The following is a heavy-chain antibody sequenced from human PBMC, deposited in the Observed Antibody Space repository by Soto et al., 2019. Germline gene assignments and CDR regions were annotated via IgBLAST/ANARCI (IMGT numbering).Heavy chain of an antibody. D-gene: IGHD4-17*01. J-gene: IGHJ6*02. CDR2: IYYSGST. CDR3: ASEDDGDYIPFTGYYYGMDV. CDR1: GGSISSGDYY. Sequence: QVQLQESGPGLVKPSQTLSLTCTVSGGSISSGDYYWSWIRQPPGKGLEWIGYIYYSGSTYYNPSLKSRFTLSVYTSKNHFSLKLSSLTAADTAVYYCASEDDGDYIPFTGYYYGMDVWGQGTTVTVSS. V-gene: IGHV4-30-4*01.